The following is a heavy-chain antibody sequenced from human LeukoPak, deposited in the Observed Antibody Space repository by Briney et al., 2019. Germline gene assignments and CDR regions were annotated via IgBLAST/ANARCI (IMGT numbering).Heavy chain of an antibody. D-gene: IGHD5-24*01. CDR3: AKDTIGEMATTFPTDY. CDR2: ISGSGGST. CDR1: GLTFSSYA. Sequence: PGGSLRLSCAASGLTFSSYAMSWVRQAPGKGLEWVSAISGSGGSTYYADSVKGRFTISRDNSMNTLYLQMNSLGAEDTAVYYCAKDTIGEMATTFPTDYWGQGTLVTVSS. V-gene: IGHV3-23*01. J-gene: IGHJ4*02.